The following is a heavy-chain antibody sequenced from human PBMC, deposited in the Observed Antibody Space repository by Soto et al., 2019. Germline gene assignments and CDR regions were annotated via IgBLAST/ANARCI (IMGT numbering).Heavy chain of an antibody. CDR3: AKGKHIVATVHFDY. V-gene: IGHV3-30*18. CDR1: GFTFSSYG. J-gene: IGHJ4*02. CDR2: ISYDGSNK. Sequence: QVQLVESGGGVVQPGRSLRLSCAASGFTFSSYGMHWVRQAPGKGLEWVAVISYDGSNKYYADSVKGRFTISRDNSKNTLDLQMNSLRAEDTDVYYCAKGKHIVATVHFDYWGQGTLVTVSS. D-gene: IGHD5-12*01.